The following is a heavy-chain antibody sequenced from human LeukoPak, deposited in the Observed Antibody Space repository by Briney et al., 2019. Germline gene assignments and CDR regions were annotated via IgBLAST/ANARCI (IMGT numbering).Heavy chain of an antibody. CDR3: AKDRYCSSTRCYGDFDY. CDR1: RFTFSSYA. Sequence: GGSLRLSCAASRFTFSSYAMSWVRQAPGKGLEWVSAISGSGGSTYYADSVKGRFTISRDNSKNTLYLQMNSLRAEDTAVYYCAKDRYCSSTRCYGDFDYWGQGTLVTVSS. J-gene: IGHJ4*02. D-gene: IGHD2-2*01. CDR2: ISGSGGST. V-gene: IGHV3-23*01.